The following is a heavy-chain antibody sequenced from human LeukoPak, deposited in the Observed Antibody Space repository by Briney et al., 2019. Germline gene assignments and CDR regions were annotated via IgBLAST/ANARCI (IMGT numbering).Heavy chain of an antibody. CDR3: AKGSITMVRGVTLPLGY. J-gene: IGHJ4*02. Sequence: GGSVRLLRAVWGLTLRSYALRWVREAPGKGLELVSAIRGSCGSTYYADSVKGRFTISRDNTKNTLYLQMNSLRAEDTAVDYCAKGSITMVRGVTLPLGYWGQGTLVTVSS. CDR1: GLTLRSYA. CDR2: IRGSCGST. D-gene: IGHD3-10*01. V-gene: IGHV3-23*01.